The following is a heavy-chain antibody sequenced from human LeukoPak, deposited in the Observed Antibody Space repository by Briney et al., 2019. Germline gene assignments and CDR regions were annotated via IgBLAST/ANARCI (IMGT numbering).Heavy chain of an antibody. Sequence: SETLSLTCTVSGYSISSGYYWGWIWQPPGKGLEWIGSIYYSGSTYYNPSLKSRVTISVDTSKNQFSLKLSSVTAADTAVYYCARDLYSSSWIDYWGQGTLVTVSS. CDR2: IYYSGST. J-gene: IGHJ4*02. D-gene: IGHD6-13*01. V-gene: IGHV4-38-2*02. CDR3: ARDLYSSSWIDY. CDR1: GYSISSGYY.